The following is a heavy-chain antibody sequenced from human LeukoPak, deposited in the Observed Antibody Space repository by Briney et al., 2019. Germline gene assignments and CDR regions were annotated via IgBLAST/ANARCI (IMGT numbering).Heavy chain of an antibody. CDR2: FDPEDGET. V-gene: IGHV1-24*01. D-gene: IGHD2-15*01. CDR3: ATGYCSGGSCFVHRFGVFDY. J-gene: IGHJ4*02. Sequence: ASVKVSCKVSGYTLTELSMHWVRQAPGKGLEWMGGFDPEDGETIYAQKFQGRVTMTEDTSTDTAYMELSSLRSEVTAVYYCATGYCSGGSCFVHRFGVFDYWGQGTLVTVSS. CDR1: GYTLTELS.